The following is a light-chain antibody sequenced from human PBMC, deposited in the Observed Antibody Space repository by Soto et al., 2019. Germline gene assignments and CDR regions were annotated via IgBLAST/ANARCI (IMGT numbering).Light chain of an antibody. CDR3: YSWNSNSDTHYV. Sequence: QSALTQPASVSGSPGQSITISCTGTSSDIGASNYVSWYQQHPGQAPKLMISYVNNRPSGISDRFSGSKSGNTASLTISGLQAEDEADYYCYSWNSNSDTHYVFGTGTKLTVL. V-gene: IGLV2-14*03. J-gene: IGLJ1*01. CDR1: SSDIGASNY. CDR2: YVN.